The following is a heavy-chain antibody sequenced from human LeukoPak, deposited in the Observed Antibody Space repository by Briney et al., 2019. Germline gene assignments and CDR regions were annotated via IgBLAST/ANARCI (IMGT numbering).Heavy chain of an antibody. Sequence: SETLSLTCAVYGGSFSGYYWSWIRQPPGKGLEWIGEINHSGSTNYNPSLKSRVTISVDTSKNQFSLKLSSVTAADTAVYYCATNYGDYFPGIFAPWGQGTLVTVSS. D-gene: IGHD4-17*01. CDR1: GGSFSGYY. CDR2: INHSGST. V-gene: IGHV4-34*01. J-gene: IGHJ5*02. CDR3: ATNYGDYFPGIFAP.